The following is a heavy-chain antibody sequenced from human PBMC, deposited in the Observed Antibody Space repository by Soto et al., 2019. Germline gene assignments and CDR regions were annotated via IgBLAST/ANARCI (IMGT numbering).Heavy chain of an antibody. CDR2: ISPYIGKT. CDR3: ARGPPGKDYFDY. CDR1: GYTFTSYG. J-gene: IGHJ4*02. V-gene: IGHV1-18*01. Sequence: GASVKVSCKASGYTFTSYGISWGRQAPGQGLEWMGRISPYIGKTNYAQKLQGRVTITADTSTSTAYMELSSLRSEDTAVYYCARGPPGKDYFDYWGQGTLVTSPQ.